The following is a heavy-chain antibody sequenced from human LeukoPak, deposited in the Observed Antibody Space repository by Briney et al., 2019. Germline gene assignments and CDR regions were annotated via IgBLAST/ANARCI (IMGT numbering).Heavy chain of an antibody. V-gene: IGHV3-23*01. CDR1: GFTFSDYW. J-gene: IGHJ4*02. D-gene: IGHD6-13*01. CDR3: AKASAGSSWYLGDDY. CDR2: MSDSGVSS. Sequence: QPGGSLRLSCAASGFTFSDYWMNWVRQAPGKGLEWVSGMSDSGVSSYYADSVKGRFTISRDKSKNTLYLQMNSLRAEDTAVYYCAKASAGSSWYLGDDYWGQGTLVTVSS.